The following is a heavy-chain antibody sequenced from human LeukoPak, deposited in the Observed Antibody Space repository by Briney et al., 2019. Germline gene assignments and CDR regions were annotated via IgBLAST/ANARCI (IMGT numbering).Heavy chain of an antibody. V-gene: IGHV3-23*01. CDR1: GFTFSNYA. Sequence: DPGGSLRLSCAASGFTFSNYAMSWVRQAPGKGLEWVSHISGSAGGTYYADSVKGRFTISRDNSKNTLYLQMNRLRAEDTAVYYCAKKRLTGGVVIDFAYWDQGSLVTVSS. J-gene: IGHJ4*02. CDR2: ISGSAGGT. D-gene: IGHD3-3*01. CDR3: AKKRLTGGVVIDFAY.